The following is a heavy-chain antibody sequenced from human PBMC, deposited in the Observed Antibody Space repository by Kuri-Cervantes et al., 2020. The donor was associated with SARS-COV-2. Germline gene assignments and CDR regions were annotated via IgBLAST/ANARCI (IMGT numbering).Heavy chain of an antibody. CDR3: ARDQLARNYYYYMDV. Sequence: GESLKISCAASGFNFSDYYMSWIRQAPGKGLEWVAHISSTSGNYIYYADSVKGRFTISRDNAKKSLYLQMNSVRAEDTAVYYCARDQLARNYYYYMDVWGKGTTVTVSS. CDR1: GFNFSDYY. J-gene: IGHJ6*03. CDR2: ISSTSGNYI. V-gene: IGHV3-11*04. D-gene: IGHD3-3*02.